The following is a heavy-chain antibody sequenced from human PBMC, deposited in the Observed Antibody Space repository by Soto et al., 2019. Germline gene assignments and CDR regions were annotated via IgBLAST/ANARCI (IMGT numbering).Heavy chain of an antibody. V-gene: IGHV3-9*01. CDR1: GLTFDDYA. CDR2: ISWNSGSI. Sequence: EVQLVESGGGVVQPGRSLRISCAASGLTFDDYAMHWVRQAPGKGLEWVSGISWNSGSIGYADSVKGRFTISRDNAKNSLYLQMNSLRAEDTALYYCAKDISSESIGVVVATTFDYWGQGTLVTVSS. J-gene: IGHJ4*02. D-gene: IGHD2-15*01. CDR3: AKDISSESIGVVVATTFDY.